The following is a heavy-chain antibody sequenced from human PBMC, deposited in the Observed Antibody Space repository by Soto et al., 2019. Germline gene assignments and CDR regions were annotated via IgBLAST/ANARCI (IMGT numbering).Heavy chain of an antibody. CDR3: ARDPSYYGMDV. CDR2: INAGNGNT. Sequence: QVQLVQSVAEEKRPGASVKVSCKASENTLTSYAMHWVRQAPGQRLEWMGWINAGNGNTKYSQKFQGRVTITRDTSASTAYMELSSLISEDTAVYYCARDPSYYGMDVWGQGTTVTVSS. CDR1: ENTLTSYA. J-gene: IGHJ6*02. V-gene: IGHV1-3*05.